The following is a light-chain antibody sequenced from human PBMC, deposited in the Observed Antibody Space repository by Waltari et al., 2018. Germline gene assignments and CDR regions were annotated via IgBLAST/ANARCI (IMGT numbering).Light chain of an antibody. CDR3: QQYNRYHIFT. Sequence: DIQMTQSPSTLSASVGDRVTITCRASQNINSWLAWYQQKPGKAPKLLIYKASSLETGVPSRFSGSESGTEFTLTINSLQPDDFATYYCQQYNRYHIFTFGPGTKVEI. CDR2: KAS. V-gene: IGKV1-5*03. CDR1: QNINSW. J-gene: IGKJ3*01.